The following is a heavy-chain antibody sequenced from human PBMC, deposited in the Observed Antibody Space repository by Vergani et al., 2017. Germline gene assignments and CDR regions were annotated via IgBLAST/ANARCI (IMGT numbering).Heavy chain of an antibody. V-gene: IGHV4-59*01. CDR3: ARGGYQLPDLNY. CDR1: GGSISSYY. Sequence: QVQLQESGPGLVKPSETLSLTCTVSGGSISSYYWSCIRQPPGKGLEWIGYIYYSGSTNYNPSLKSRVTISVDTSKNQFSLKLSSVTAADTAVYYCARGGYQLPDLNYWGQGTLVTVSS. CDR2: IYYSGST. D-gene: IGHD2-2*01. J-gene: IGHJ4*02.